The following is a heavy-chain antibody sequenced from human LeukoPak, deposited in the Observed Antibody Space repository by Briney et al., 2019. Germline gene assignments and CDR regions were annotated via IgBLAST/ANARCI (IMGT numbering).Heavy chain of an antibody. Sequence: GGSLRLSCAASGFNFSNYGMHWVRQAPGKGLEWVAFIRYDGSNQYYTDSVKGRFTLSRDNSKSTLYVQMNSLRAEDTAVYYCAREDIAAAGTDYWGQGTLVTVSS. CDR1: GFNFSNYG. J-gene: IGHJ4*02. V-gene: IGHV3-30*02. D-gene: IGHD6-13*01. CDR2: IRYDGSNQ. CDR3: AREDIAAAGTDY.